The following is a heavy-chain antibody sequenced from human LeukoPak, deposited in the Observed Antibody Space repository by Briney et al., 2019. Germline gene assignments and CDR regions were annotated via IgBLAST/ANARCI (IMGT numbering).Heavy chain of an antibody. Sequence: SETLSLTCIVSGVSFSSYSWNWIRQTPGKGLAWVGYFSNRGTTSYNPSLNSRVTISVDTSKNQFSLKLSSVTAADTAVYYCAREGRRGATTNRIDYWGQGTLVTVSS. CDR2: FSNRGTT. D-gene: IGHD1-26*01. V-gene: IGHV4-59*12. J-gene: IGHJ4*02. CDR3: AREGRRGATTNRIDY. CDR1: GVSFSSYS.